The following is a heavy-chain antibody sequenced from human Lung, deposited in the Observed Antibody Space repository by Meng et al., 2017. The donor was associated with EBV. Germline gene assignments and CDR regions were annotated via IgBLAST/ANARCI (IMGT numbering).Heavy chain of an antibody. J-gene: IGHJ4*02. CDR1: GGTFNSDA. CDR2: LIPMSGAP. V-gene: IGHV1-69*01. D-gene: IGHD3-10*01. Sequence: QVQGVQSGAGVKKPGSSVKVSCKTSGGTFNSDAISWVRQAPGQGLEWLGGLIPMSGAPNYAQKFQGRVTITADEYMSTHYMELSSLRSDDTAVYYCASESGRGYTPDYWGQGTLVTVSS. CDR3: ASESGRGYTPDY.